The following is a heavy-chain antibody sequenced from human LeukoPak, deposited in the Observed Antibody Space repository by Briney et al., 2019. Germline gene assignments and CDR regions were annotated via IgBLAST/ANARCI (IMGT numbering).Heavy chain of an antibody. J-gene: IGHJ6*02. CDR2: ISGSGGST. CDR3: AKTTGDRSYYYYYGMDV. CDR1: GFTFSGYA. Sequence: GGSLRLSCAASGFTFSGYAMSWVRQAPGKGLEWVSAISGSGGSTYYADSVKGRFTISRDNSKNTLYLQMNSLRAEDTAVYYCAKTTGDRSYYYYYGMDVWGQGTTVTVSS. V-gene: IGHV3-23*01. D-gene: IGHD7-27*01.